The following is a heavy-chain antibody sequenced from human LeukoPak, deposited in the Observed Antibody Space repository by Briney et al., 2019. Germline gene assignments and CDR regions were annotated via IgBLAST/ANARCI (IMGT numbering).Heavy chain of an antibody. CDR2: IIPIFGTA. CDR3: AWGGTSLAFDI. V-gene: IGHV1-69*05. J-gene: IGHJ3*02. CDR1: GGTFSSYA. Sequence: GSSVTVSCKASGGTFSSYAISWVRQAPGQGVEGMGGIIPIFGTANYAQKFQGRVTITTDESTSTAYMELSSLRSEDTAVYYCAWGGTSLAFDIGGQGTRVTVFS. D-gene: IGHD2-2*01.